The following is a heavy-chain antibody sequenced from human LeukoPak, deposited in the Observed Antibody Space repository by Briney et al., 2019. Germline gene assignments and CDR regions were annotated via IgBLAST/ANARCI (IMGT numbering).Heavy chain of an antibody. CDR3: ARGRPHGNDY. V-gene: IGHV3-74*01. D-gene: IGHD4-23*01. J-gene: IGHJ4*02. Sequence: PGGSLRLSCVVSGFTFSTYWMHWVRQAPGKGLVWVSRINNDGEKTTYADSVKGRFTISRDNAKKTLFLQMNSLRVEDTAVYYCARGRPHGNDYWGQGTLVTVSS. CDR1: GFTFSTYW. CDR2: INNDGEKT.